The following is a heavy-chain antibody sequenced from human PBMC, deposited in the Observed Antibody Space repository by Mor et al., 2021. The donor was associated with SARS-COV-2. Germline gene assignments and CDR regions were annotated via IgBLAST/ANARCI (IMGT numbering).Heavy chain of an antibody. Sequence: GLEWIAYINYSGNTNYNPSLKSRVTISVDRSRNQFSLRMTSVTAADTAVYFCSRGAGSFDQWGQGTLVIVTS. V-gene: IGHV4-59*01. J-gene: IGHJ4*02. D-gene: IGHD6-13*01. CDR2: INYSGNT. CDR3: SRGAGSFDQ.